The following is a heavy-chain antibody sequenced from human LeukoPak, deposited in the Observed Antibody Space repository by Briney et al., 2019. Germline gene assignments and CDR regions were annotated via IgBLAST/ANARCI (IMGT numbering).Heavy chain of an antibody. J-gene: IGHJ4*02. CDR1: GFTFCSYA. CDR2: LSGSGGST. Sequence: GGSLRLSGAASGFTFCSYAMSLVGQAPGKGLEWFSALSGSGGSTYYADSVKGRFTISRDNSKNTLYLQMNSLRAEDTAVYYCAKHPSWDYYDSSGMDYWGQGTLVTVSS. V-gene: IGHV3-23*01. D-gene: IGHD3-22*01. CDR3: AKHPSWDYYDSSGMDY.